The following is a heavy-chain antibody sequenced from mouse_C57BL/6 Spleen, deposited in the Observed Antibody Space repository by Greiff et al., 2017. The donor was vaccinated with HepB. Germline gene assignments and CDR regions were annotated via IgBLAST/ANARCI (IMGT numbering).Heavy chain of an antibody. CDR2: INPGSGGT. Sequence: QVQLKESGAELVRPGTSVKVSCKASGYAFTNYLIEWVKQRPGQGLEWIGVINPGSGGTNYNEKFKGKATLTADKSSSTAYMQLSSLTSEDSAVYFCARRSWEGGNAMDYWGQGTSVTVSS. CDR3: ARRSWEGGNAMDY. CDR1: GYAFTNYL. D-gene: IGHD4-1*01. J-gene: IGHJ4*01. V-gene: IGHV1-54*01.